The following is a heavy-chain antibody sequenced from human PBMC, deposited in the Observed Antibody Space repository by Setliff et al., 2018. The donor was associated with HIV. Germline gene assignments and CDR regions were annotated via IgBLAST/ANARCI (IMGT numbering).Heavy chain of an antibody. D-gene: IGHD3-3*01. CDR1: GYTFTSYG. Sequence: ASVKVSCKASGYTFTSYGISWVRQAPGQGLEWMGWISAYNGNTNYAQKLQGRVTMTTDTSTSTAYMELRSLRSDDTAVYYCARDRRITIFGVVSVVPSKRTKTRSAFDYWGQGTLVTVPQ. CDR3: ARDRRITIFGVVSVVPSKRTKTRSAFDY. V-gene: IGHV1-18*01. J-gene: IGHJ4*02. CDR2: ISAYNGNT.